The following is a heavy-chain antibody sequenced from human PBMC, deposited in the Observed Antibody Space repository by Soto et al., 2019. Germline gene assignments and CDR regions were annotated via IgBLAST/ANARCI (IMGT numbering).Heavy chain of an antibody. V-gene: IGHV1-69*12. D-gene: IGHD4-4*01. CDR3: ARENDRLQLGGNYYYVLDV. Sequence: QVQLVQSGAEMKEPGSSVKVSCKTSGGTFSSSAISWLRQAPGQGLERMGGIIPLFRTPDYEQKFQCRVTIAADESTSTAYMELSSLRSEDTAVYYCARENDRLQLGGNYYYVLDVWGQGTTITVSS. CDR1: GGTFSSSA. J-gene: IGHJ6*02. CDR2: IIPLFRTP.